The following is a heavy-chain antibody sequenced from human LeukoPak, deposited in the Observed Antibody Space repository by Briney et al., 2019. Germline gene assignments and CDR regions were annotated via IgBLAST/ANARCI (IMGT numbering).Heavy chain of an antibody. D-gene: IGHD1-26*01. Sequence: SETLSLTCTVSGDSISSYYWSWIRQPPGKGLEWIGYIYYSGSTNYNPSLKSRVTISVDTSKNQFSLKLSSVTAADTAVYYCARGYNGGSYSIDYWGQGTLVTVSS. V-gene: IGHV4-59*01. CDR1: GDSISSYY. J-gene: IGHJ4*02. CDR2: IYYSGST. CDR3: ARGYNGGSYSIDY.